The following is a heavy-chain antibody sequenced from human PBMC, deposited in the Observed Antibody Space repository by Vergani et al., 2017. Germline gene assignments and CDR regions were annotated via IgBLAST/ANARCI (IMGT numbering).Heavy chain of an antibody. CDR1: GGSISSSNW. V-gene: IGHV4-4*02. J-gene: IGHJ4*02. CDR3: ARGKLTTVTTPFDY. CDR2: IYHSGST. Sequence: QVQLQESGPGLVKPSGTLSLTCAVSGGSISSSNWWSWVRQPPGKGLEWIGEIYHSGSTYYNPSLKRRVTISVDRSKNQFSLKLSSVTAADTAVYYCARGKLTTVTTPFDYWGQGTLVTVSS. D-gene: IGHD4-17*01.